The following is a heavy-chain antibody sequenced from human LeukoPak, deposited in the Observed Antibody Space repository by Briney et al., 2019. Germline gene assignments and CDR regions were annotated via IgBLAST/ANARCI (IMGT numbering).Heavy chain of an antibody. CDR1: GFTFSSCS. V-gene: IGHV3-21*01. Sequence: GGSLRLSCAASGFTFSSCSMNWVRQAPGKGLEWVSSITSSSSYIYYADSVKGRFTISRDNAKNSLYLQMNSLRAEDTAVYYCAELGITMIGGVWGKGTTVTISS. D-gene: IGHD3-10*02. CDR2: ITSSSSYI. J-gene: IGHJ6*04. CDR3: AELGITMIGGV.